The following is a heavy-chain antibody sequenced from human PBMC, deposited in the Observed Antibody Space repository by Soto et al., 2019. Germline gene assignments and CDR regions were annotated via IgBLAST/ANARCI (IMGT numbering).Heavy chain of an antibody. CDR1: GGSFGGYS. CDR2: INHSGST. V-gene: IGHV4-34*01. Sequence: SETLSLTCEVYGGSFGGYSWSWIRQPPGKGLEWIGEINHSGSTDYNPSLKSRVTISVDRSKNQLFLKMRSVTAADTALYYCARGPLSGTFDPWGQGTLVTSPQ. CDR3: ARGPLSGTFDP. J-gene: IGHJ5*02.